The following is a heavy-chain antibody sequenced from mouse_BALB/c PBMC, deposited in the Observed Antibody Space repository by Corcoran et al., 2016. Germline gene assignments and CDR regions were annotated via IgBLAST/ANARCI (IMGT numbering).Heavy chain of an antibody. CDR2: SYWDDDK. J-gene: IGHJ1*01. Sequence: QVTLKESGPGILQPSQTLSLTCSFSGFSLSTSGMGVSWISQPSGKGLEWLAHSYWDDDKRYNPSLKSRLTISKDTSSNQVFLKITSVDTADTATYYCARRKGYFDVWGAGTTVTVSS. CDR1: GFSLSTSGMG. V-gene: IGHV8-12*01. CDR3: ARRKGYFDV.